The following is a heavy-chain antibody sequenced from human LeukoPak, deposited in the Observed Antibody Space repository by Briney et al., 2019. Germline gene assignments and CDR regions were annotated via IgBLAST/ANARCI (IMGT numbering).Heavy chain of an antibody. CDR1: GFTFSSYG. J-gene: IGHJ4*02. CDR2: IRFDGSNT. CDR3: AKDLGRGWTTGPHHYFDS. V-gene: IGHV3-30*02. D-gene: IGHD6-19*01. Sequence: PGGSLRLSCAASGFTFSSYGIHWVRQAPAKGLEWVAFIRFDGSNTYYVDSVKGRFTISRDNSKNTLYLQMSSLGPEATAVYYCAKDLGRGWTTGPHHYFDSWGQGALFTVSS.